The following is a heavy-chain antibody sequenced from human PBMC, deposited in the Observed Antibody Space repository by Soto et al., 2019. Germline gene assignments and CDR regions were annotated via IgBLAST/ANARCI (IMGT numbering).Heavy chain of an antibody. Sequence: QVQLQESGPGLVKPSQTLSLTCTVSGGSISSGTHYWNWIRQHPGKCLEWIGYIFDSTNTYYNPSLKSPLTISIDTSRNQFSLSLSSATAADTAVYYCARERYGSGSVLWDLWGQGTLFTVSS. CDR2: IFDSTNT. J-gene: IGHJ4*02. D-gene: IGHD3-10*01. CDR3: ARERYGSGSVLWDL. CDR1: GGSISSGTHY. V-gene: IGHV4-31*01.